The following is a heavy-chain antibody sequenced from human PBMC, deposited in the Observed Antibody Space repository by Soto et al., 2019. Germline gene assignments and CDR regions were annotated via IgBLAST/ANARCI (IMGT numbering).Heavy chain of an antibody. V-gene: IGHV3-23*01. CDR2: ISGSGGST. D-gene: IGHD6-19*01. J-gene: IGHJ4*02. CDR3: EKDRHSSGCYPNFDY. CDR1: GFTFSSYA. Sequence: AGGSLRLSCAASGFTFSSYAMSWVRQAPGKGLEWVSAISGSGGSTYYADSVKGRFTISRDNSKNTLYLQMNSLRAEDTAVYYCEKDRHSSGCYPNFDYWGQGTLVTVYS.